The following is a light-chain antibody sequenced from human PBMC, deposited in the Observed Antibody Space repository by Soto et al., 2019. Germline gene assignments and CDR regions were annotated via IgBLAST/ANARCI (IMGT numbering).Light chain of an antibody. Sequence: QSVLTQPPSVSAAPGQKVTISGSGSSSNIGNNYFSWYQQLPGTAPKLLIYDNNKRPSGIPDRFSGSKSGTSATLGITGLQTGDEADYYCGTWDSSLSAVVFGGGTKLTVL. J-gene: IGLJ2*01. CDR1: SSNIGNNY. CDR2: DNN. V-gene: IGLV1-51*01. CDR3: GTWDSSLSAVV.